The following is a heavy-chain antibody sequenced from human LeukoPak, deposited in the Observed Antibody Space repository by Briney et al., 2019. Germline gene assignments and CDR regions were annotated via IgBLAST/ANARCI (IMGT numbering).Heavy chain of an antibody. V-gene: IGHV3-33*01. D-gene: IGHD6-25*01. Sequence: GGSLRLSCAASGFTLSSSGMHWVRQAPGKGLEWVAVIRGDENHKYYGDSVRGRFTISRDNAKNTLYLQMDSLRVEDTAVYYCARDVGSAPFDYWGQGTLVTVSS. CDR2: IRGDENHK. CDR1: GFTLSSSG. CDR3: ARDVGSAPFDY. J-gene: IGHJ4*02.